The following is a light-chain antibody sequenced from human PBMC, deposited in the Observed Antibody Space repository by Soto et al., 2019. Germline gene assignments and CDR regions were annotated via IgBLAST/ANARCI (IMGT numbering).Light chain of an antibody. Sequence: QSALTQPPSASGSPGQSVTISCTGTSSDVGGYNYVSWYQQHPGKAPKLMIYDVNKRPSGVPDRVSGSKSGNTASLTVSGLQAEDEADYYCSSYVGSNKGVFGTGTKVTV. CDR3: SSYVGSNKGV. CDR1: SSDVGGYNY. J-gene: IGLJ1*01. CDR2: DVN. V-gene: IGLV2-8*01.